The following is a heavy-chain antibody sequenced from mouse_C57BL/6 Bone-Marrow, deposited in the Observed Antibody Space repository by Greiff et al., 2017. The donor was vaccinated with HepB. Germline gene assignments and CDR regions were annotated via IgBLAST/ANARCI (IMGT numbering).Heavy chain of an antibody. D-gene: IGHD4-1*01. CDR3: AREEGLTGTDVDY. V-gene: IGHV3-6*01. CDR1: GYSITSGYY. J-gene: IGHJ2*01. Sequence: EVKLMESGPGLVKPSQSLSLTCSVTGYSITSGYYWNWIRQFPGNKLEWMGYISYDGSNNYNPSLKNRISITRDTSKNQFFLKLNSVTTEDTATYYCAREEGLTGTDVDYWGQGTTLTVSS. CDR2: ISYDGSN.